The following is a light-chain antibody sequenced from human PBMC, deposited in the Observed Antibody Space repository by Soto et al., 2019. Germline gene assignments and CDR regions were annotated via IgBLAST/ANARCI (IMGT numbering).Light chain of an antibody. V-gene: IGKV1-5*03. CDR3: QQYNSYHT. CDR2: KAS. CDR1: QSISSW. J-gene: IGKJ2*01. Sequence: DIQMTQSPSTLSASVGDRVTITCRASQSISSWLAWYQQKPGKAPKLLIYKASSLESGVPSRFSGSGSGTEFTLTISSLQPGDFATYYCQQYNSYHTFGQGTKLEIK.